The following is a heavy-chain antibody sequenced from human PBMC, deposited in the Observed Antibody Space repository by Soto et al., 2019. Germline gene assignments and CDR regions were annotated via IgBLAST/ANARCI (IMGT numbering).Heavy chain of an antibody. J-gene: IGHJ3*02. CDR2: TYYRSKWYH. CDR3: ARTGWLVRAFDI. CDR1: GDSVSSNRAA. Sequence: SQTLSLTCAISGDSVSSNRAAWNWIRQSPSRGLEWLGRTYYRSKWYHDYAVSVKSRITINPDTSKNQFSLQLNSVTPEDTAVYYCARTGWLVRAFDIWGQGTMVTVSS. V-gene: IGHV6-1*01. D-gene: IGHD6-19*01.